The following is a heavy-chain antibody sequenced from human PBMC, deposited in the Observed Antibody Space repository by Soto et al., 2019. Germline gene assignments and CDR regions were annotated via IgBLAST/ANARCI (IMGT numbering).Heavy chain of an antibody. CDR3: AKDGWLRSTGGDV. D-gene: IGHD5-12*01. CDR2: IYSAGNT. CDR1: GFTVISNY. Sequence: PGGSLRLSCAASGFTVISNYMSWVRQAPGKGLEWVSVIYSAGNTYYADSVKGRFTISRDNLKNTLYLQMNSLRAEDTAVYYCAKDGWLRSTGGDVWGQGTTVTVSS. J-gene: IGHJ6*02. V-gene: IGHV3-66*01.